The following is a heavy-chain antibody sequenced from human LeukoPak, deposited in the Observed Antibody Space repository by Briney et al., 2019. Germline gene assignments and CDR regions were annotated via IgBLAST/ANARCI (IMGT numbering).Heavy chain of an antibody. CDR1: GFTFSSYA. V-gene: IGHV3-30-3*01. CDR2: ISYDGSNK. J-gene: IGHJ4*02. Sequence: GRSLRLSCAASGFTFSSYAMHWVRQAPGKGLEWVAVISYDGSNKYYADSVKGRFTISRDNSKNTLYLQMNRLRAEDTAVYYCASRGVFLGGYFDYWGQGTLVTVSS. CDR3: ASRGVFLGGYFDY. D-gene: IGHD3-10*01.